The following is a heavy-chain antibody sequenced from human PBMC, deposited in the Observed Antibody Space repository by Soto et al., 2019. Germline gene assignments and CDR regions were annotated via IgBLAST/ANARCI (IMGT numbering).Heavy chain of an antibody. D-gene: IGHD3-10*01. J-gene: IGHJ4*02. Sequence: PSETLSLTCAVYGGSFSGYYWSWIRQPPGKGLEWIGEINHSGSTNYNPSLKSRVTISVDTSKNQFSLKLSSVTAADTAVYYCARGHSMVRGVIITFDYWGQGTLVTVS. V-gene: IGHV4-34*01. CDR3: ARGHSMVRGVIITFDY. CDR1: GGSFSGYY. CDR2: INHSGST.